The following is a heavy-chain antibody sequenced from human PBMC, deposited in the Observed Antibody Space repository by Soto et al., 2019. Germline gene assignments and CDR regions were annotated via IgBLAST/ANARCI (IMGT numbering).Heavy chain of an antibody. D-gene: IGHD2-15*01. CDR2: ISSSSSYI. V-gene: IGHV3-21*01. Sequence: GGSLRLSCAASGFTFSSYSMNWVRQAPGKGLEWVSSISSSSSYIYYADSVKGRFTISRDNAKSSLYLQMNSLRAEDTAVYYCARDRASRYCSGGSCGDPGYFDLWGRGTLVTVSS. J-gene: IGHJ2*01. CDR1: GFTFSSYS. CDR3: ARDRASRYCSGGSCGDPGYFDL.